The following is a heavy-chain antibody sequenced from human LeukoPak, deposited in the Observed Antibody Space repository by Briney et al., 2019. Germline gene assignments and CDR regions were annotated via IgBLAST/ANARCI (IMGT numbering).Heavy chain of an antibody. J-gene: IGHJ6*02. Sequence: PSETLSLTCTVSGGSISGYYWSWIRQPPGKGPEWIGYIYYSGSTNYNPSLKSRVTISVDTSKNQFSLKLSSVTAADTAVYYCARGNLAADYGMDVWGQGTTVTVSS. CDR3: ARGNLAADYGMDV. CDR2: IYYSGST. D-gene: IGHD6-13*01. V-gene: IGHV4-59*01. CDR1: GGSISGYY.